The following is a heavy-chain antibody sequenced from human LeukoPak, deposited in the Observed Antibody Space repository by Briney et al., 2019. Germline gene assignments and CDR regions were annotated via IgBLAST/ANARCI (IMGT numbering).Heavy chain of an antibody. J-gene: IGHJ6*02. Sequence: SETLSLTCTVLGGSISDYYWSWLRQPAGKGLEWIGHIYSSGSTYYNPSLKSRVTMSVDMSKNQFSLKLSSVTAADTAVYYCARDFPPGSGRYFDEGMDVWGQGTTVTVSS. D-gene: IGHD3-9*01. V-gene: IGHV4-4*07. CDR1: GGSISDYY. CDR3: ARDFPPGSGRYFDEGMDV. CDR2: IYSSGST.